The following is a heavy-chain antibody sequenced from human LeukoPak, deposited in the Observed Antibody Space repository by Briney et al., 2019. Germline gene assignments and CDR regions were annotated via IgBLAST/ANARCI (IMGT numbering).Heavy chain of an antibody. Sequence: SETLSLTCTVSGGSISSYYWSWIRQPPGKGLEWIGYIYYSGSTNYNPSLKCRVTISVDTSKNQFSLKPSPVTAADTAVYYCARDCGGGYSSSGDAFDIWGQGTMVTVSS. V-gene: IGHV4-59*01. CDR1: GGSISSYY. CDR3: ARDCGGGYSSSGDAFDI. CDR2: IYYSGST. D-gene: IGHD6-6*01. J-gene: IGHJ3*02.